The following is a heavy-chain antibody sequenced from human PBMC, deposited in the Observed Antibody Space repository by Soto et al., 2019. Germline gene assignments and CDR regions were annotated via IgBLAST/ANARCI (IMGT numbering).Heavy chain of an antibody. CDR3: AVVPYGDYGKDLDY. V-gene: IGHV3-30-3*01. Sequence: QVQLVESGGGVVQPGRSLRLSCAASGFTFSSYAMHWVRQAPGKGLEWVAVISYDGSNKYYADSVKGRFTISRDNSKNTLYLQMNSLRAEDTAVYYCAVVPYGDYGKDLDYWGQGTLVTVSS. J-gene: IGHJ4*02. CDR1: GFTFSSYA. CDR2: ISYDGSNK. D-gene: IGHD4-17*01.